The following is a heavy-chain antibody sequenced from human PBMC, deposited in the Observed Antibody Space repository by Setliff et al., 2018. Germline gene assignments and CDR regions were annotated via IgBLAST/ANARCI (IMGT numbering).Heavy chain of an antibody. CDR3: ARHTPNGAVGDFDF. Sequence: SETLSLTCTVSGDSISRSTHYWSWIRQPPGRGLEWIAYIHETGKTNSNPSLKSRVTISLDTTRNQFSLKLTSVTAADTAMYYCARHTPNGAVGDFDFWGQGTLVTVSS. CDR2: IHETGKT. CDR1: GDSISRSTHY. D-gene: IGHD2-2*02. J-gene: IGHJ4*02. V-gene: IGHV4-61*05.